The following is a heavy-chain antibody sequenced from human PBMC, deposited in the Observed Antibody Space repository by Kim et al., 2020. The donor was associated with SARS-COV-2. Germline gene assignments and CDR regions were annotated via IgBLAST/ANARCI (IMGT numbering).Heavy chain of an antibody. V-gene: IGHV1-69*13. CDR1: GGTFSSYA. CDR2: IIPIFGTA. J-gene: IGHJ6*02. CDR3: ARGDYHYDILTGYLNYYYYGMDV. D-gene: IGHD3-9*01. Sequence: SVKVSCKASGGTFSSYAISWVRQAPGQGLEWMGGIIPIFGTANYAQKFQGRVTITADESTSTAYMELSSLRSEDTAVYYCARGDYHYDILTGYLNYYYYGMDVWGQGTTVTVSS.